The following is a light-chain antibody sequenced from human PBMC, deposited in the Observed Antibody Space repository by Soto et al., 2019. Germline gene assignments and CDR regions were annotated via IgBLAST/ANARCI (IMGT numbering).Light chain of an antibody. Sequence: QPVLTQPPSASASLGASVTLTCTLSSGYSNYKVDWYQQRPGKGPRFVMRVGTGGIVGSKGDGIPDRFSVLGSGLNRYLTIKNIQEEDESDYHCGADHGSGSNCVVCGGGTKVTVL. CDR3: GADHGSGSNCVV. CDR1: SGYSNYK. V-gene: IGLV9-49*01. J-gene: IGLJ2*01. CDR2: VGTGGIVG.